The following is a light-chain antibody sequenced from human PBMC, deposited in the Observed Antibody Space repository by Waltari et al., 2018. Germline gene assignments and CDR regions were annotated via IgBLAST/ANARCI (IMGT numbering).Light chain of an antibody. CDR1: SSDVGAYDS. CDR3: SSYTGTGYV. V-gene: IGLV2-8*01. CDR2: GVS. J-gene: IGLJ1*01. Sequence: QSALTQPPSASGSLGQSVTISCTGTSSDVGAYDSVSWFQQHPGKAPKLIIWGVSKRPAGVPGGFSGSKSGNTASLTVSGLQSEDEADYYCSSYTGTGYVFGPGTQVTVL.